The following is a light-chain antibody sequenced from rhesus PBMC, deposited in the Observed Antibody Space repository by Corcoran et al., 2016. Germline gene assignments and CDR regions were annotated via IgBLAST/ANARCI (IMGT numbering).Light chain of an antibody. V-gene: IGKV1-43*01. CDR2: GAS. CDR3: LQYNDNPLT. J-gene: IGKJ4*01. Sequence: DAQLTQSPSSLSASVGDRVTITCRASQGINTYLHWYQQKPGKSPKRLSSGASRLESGVPSRFSGSGSGTDFTLTISSLQPEDFATYYCLQYNDNPLTFGGGTKVEIK. CDR1: QGINTY.